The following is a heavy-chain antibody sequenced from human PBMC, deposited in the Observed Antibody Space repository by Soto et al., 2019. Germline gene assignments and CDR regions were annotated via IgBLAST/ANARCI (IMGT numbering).Heavy chain of an antibody. V-gene: IGHV4-59*01. CDR1: GGSISSYY. D-gene: IGHD3-10*01. CDR2: IYYSGST. J-gene: IGHJ5*02. CDR3: ARFSWFGGFDP. Sequence: PSETLSLTCTVSGGSISSYYWSWIRQPPGKGLEWIGYIYYSGSTNYNPSLKSRVTISVDTSKNQFSLKLSSVTAAATAVYYCARFSWFGGFDPWGQGTLVTVSS.